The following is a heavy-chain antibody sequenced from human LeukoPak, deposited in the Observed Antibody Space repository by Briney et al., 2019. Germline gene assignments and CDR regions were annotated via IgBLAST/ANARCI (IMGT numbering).Heavy chain of an antibody. CDR3: ARDGSYSPLGFDY. CDR1: GGTFSSYA. V-gene: IGHV1-69*10. J-gene: IGHJ4*02. Sequence: GASVKVSCKASGGTFSSYAISWVRQAPGQGLEWMGGIIPILGIANYAQKFQGRVTTTADKSTSTAYMELSSLRSEDTAVYYCARDGSYSPLGFDYWGQGTLVTVSS. D-gene: IGHD1-26*01. CDR2: IIPILGIA.